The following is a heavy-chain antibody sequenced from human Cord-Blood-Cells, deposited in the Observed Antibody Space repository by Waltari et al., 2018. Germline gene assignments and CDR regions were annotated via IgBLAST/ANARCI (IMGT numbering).Heavy chain of an antibody. V-gene: IGHV4-39*01. CDR1: GGSISSSSYY. D-gene: IGHD1-26*01. CDR2: IYYSGST. CDR3: ARREGLKGATDY. J-gene: IGHJ4*02. Sequence: QLQLQESGPGLVKPSETLSLTCTVSGGSISSSSYYWGWIRQPPGKGLEWIGSIYYSGSTYYTPALKSRVTISVDTSKNQFSLKLSSVTAADTAVYYCARREGLKGATDYWGQGTLVTVSS.